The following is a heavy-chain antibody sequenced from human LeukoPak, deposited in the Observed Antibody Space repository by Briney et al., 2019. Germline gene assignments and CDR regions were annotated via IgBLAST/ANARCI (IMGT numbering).Heavy chain of an antibody. D-gene: IGHD3-22*01. CDR3: ARKGYDSSGYYKSNYYDY. J-gene: IGHJ4*02. V-gene: IGHV1-3*01. CDR1: GYTFTSYA. Sequence: GASVKVSCKASGYTFTSYAMHWVRQAPGQRLEWMGWINAGNGNTKYSQKFQGRATITRDTSASRAHMELSSLRSEDTAVYYCARKGYDSSGYYKSNYYDYWGQGTLVTVSS. CDR2: INAGNGNT.